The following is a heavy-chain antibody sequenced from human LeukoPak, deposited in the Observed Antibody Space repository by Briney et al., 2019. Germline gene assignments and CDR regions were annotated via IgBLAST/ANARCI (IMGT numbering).Heavy chain of an antibody. CDR1: GYTFTSYY. D-gene: IGHD7-27*01. CDR2: INPSGGST. V-gene: IGHV1-46*01. Sequence: ASVKVSCKASGYTFTSYYMHWVRQAPGQGLEWMGIINPSGGSTSYAQKFQGRVTMTRDTSTSTVYMELSSLRSEDTAVYYCARDSNWGSGYYYGMDVWGQGTTVTVSS. CDR3: ARDSNWGSGYYYGMDV. J-gene: IGHJ6*02.